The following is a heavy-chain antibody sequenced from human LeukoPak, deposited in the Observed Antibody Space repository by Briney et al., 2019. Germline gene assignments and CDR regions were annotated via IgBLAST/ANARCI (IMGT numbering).Heavy chain of an antibody. J-gene: IGHJ4*02. D-gene: IGHD6-19*01. CDR1: GYTFTGYY. CDR3: VRSTSGWYPHFDC. CDR2: INPDIGGT. V-gene: IGHV1-2*02. Sequence: GASVKVSCKASGYTFTGYYMHWVRQAPGQGLEWTGWINPDIGGTNYAQKFQDRVTMTRDTSISTAYMELSRLTSDDTAVYYCVRSTSGWYPHFDCWGQGTLVTGSS.